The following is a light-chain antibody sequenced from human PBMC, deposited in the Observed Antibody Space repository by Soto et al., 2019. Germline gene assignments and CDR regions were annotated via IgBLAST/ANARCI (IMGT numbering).Light chain of an antibody. J-gene: IGKJ1*01. CDR1: QTIGRW. CDR3: QQYYDSWT. CDR2: EVS. Sequence: DIRMTQSPSTLSASVGDRVTITCRASQTIGRWLAWYQQSPGRAPKLLIYEVSSLESGVPSRFSGSGSGTEFTLTISSLQPDHFATYYCQQYYDSWTFGQGTKVETK. V-gene: IGKV1-5*03.